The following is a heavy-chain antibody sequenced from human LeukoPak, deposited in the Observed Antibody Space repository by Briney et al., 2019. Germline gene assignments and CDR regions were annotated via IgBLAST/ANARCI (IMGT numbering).Heavy chain of an antibody. CDR3: AKLIRPPRYSGNYFDS. J-gene: IGHJ4*02. D-gene: IGHD1-26*01. Sequence: GGSLRLSCAASGFTFSNYAMSWVRQAPGKGLEWVSSITISSDITYYADSVKGRFTISRDNSRDTLFLQMNSLRAEDTALYFCAKLIRPPRYSGNYFDSWGQGALVTASS. CDR2: ITISSDIT. CDR1: GFTFSNYA. V-gene: IGHV3-23*01.